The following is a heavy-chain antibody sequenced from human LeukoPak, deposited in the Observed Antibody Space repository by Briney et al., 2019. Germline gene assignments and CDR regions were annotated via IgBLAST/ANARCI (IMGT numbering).Heavy chain of an antibody. V-gene: IGHV3-66*01. CDR3: ARDLRQRNPFDY. Sequence: PGGSLRLSCAASGFTVSSNYMSWVRQAPGRGLESVSVIYSGGSTYYADSVKGRFAISRDNSRDTLYLQMNSLRAEDTAVYYCARDLRQRNPFDYWGQGTLVTVSS. D-gene: IGHD1-14*01. CDR1: GFTVSSNY. CDR2: IYSGGST. J-gene: IGHJ4*02.